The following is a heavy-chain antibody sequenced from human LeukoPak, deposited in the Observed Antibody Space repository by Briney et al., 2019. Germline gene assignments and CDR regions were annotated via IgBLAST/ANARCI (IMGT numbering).Heavy chain of an antibody. D-gene: IGHD6-19*01. V-gene: IGHV3-23*01. CDR1: GFTFSSYW. Sequence: GGSLRLSCAASGFTFSSYWMHWVRQAPGKGLVWVSAISGSGGSTYYADSVKGRFTISRDNSKNTLYLQMNSLRAEDTAVYYCAKGEQWLVPLALDYWGQGTLVTVSS. CDR3: AKGEQWLVPLALDY. CDR2: ISGSGGST. J-gene: IGHJ4*02.